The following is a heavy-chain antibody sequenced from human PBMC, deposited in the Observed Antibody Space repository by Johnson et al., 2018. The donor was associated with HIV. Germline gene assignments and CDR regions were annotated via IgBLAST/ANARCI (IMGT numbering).Heavy chain of an antibody. V-gene: IGHV3-23*04. D-gene: IGHD6-6*01. J-gene: IGHJ3*02. CDR2: ISGSGGST. CDR1: GFTFSSYA. Sequence: VQLVESGGGLVQPGGSLRLSCAASGFTFSSYAMSWVRQAPGKGLEWVSAISGSGGSTYYADSVKGRFTISRDNSKNTLYLQMNSLRAEDTAVYYCARGAIKYSSSWLGAFDIWGQGTMVTVSS. CDR3: ARGAIKYSSSWLGAFDI.